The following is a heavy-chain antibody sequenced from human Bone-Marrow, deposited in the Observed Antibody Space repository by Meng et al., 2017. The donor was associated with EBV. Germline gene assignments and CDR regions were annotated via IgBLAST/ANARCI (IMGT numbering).Heavy chain of an antibody. Sequence: QLTSKGSDTTLVKPKQNLPLTCTFSGFLLSTNGVGVGWIRQPPGKALEWLELIYGDDNKRYSPSLKSRLTITKDTSKNQVVLTMTNMDPVETATYYCAHLDSYYDILTGYKYWGQGTLVTVSS. CDR3: AHLDSYYDILTGYKY. V-gene: IGHV2-5*02. D-gene: IGHD3-9*01. J-gene: IGHJ4*02. CDR2: IYGDDNK. CDR1: GFLLSTNGVG.